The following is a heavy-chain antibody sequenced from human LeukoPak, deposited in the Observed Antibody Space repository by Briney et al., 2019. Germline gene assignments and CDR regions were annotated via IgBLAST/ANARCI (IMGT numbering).Heavy chain of an antibody. Sequence: GGSLRLSCAASGFTFSSYAMSWVRQAPGKGLEWVSAISGSGGSTYYADSVKGRFTISRDNSKNTLYLQMNSLRAEDTAVYYCARKIDYVDYSDYEGRFDPWGQGTLVTVSS. V-gene: IGHV3-23*01. CDR3: ARKIDYVDYSDYEGRFDP. CDR1: GFTFSSYA. CDR2: ISGSGGST. D-gene: IGHD4-11*01. J-gene: IGHJ5*02.